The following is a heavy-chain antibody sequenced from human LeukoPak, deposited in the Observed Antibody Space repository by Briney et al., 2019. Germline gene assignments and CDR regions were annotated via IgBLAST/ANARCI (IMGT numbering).Heavy chain of an antibody. J-gene: IGHJ4*02. V-gene: IGHV4-61*02. CDR2: IYPSGNT. CDR1: GGSISSDDYY. Sequence: PSETLSLTCTVSGGSISSDDYYWSWTRQPAGKGLEWIGRIYPSGNTNYNPSLRSRVTISIDTSKNQFSLKLSSVTAADTAVYYCARYFDYWGQGILVTVSS. CDR3: ARYFDY.